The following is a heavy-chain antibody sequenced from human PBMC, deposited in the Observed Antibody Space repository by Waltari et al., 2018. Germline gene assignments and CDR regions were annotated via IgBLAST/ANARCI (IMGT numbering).Heavy chain of an antibody. CDR3: ARADVEMATTSDY. J-gene: IGHJ4*02. D-gene: IGHD5-12*01. V-gene: IGHV3-64*01. CDR2: ISSNEGST. Sequence: EVQLVESGGGLVQPGGSLRLSCAASGFTFSSYAMHWVRQAPGKGLEYVSAISSNEGSTYYANSVKGRFTISRDNSKNTLYLQMGSLRAEDMAVYYCARADVEMATTSDYWGQGTLVTVSS. CDR1: GFTFSSYA.